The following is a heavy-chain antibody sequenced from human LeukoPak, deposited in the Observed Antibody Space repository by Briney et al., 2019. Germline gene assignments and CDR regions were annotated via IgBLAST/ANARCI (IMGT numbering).Heavy chain of an antibody. D-gene: IGHD6-25*01. CDR1: GGSVYSASYY. Sequence: PSETLSLTCTVSGGSVYSASYYWSWIRQPPGKGLEWIGYIYYSGSTNYNPSLKSRVTISVDTSKNQFSLKLSSVTAADTAVYYCARGIAAPIDYWGQGTLVTVSS. CDR3: ARGIAAPIDY. CDR2: IYYSGST. V-gene: IGHV4-61*01. J-gene: IGHJ4*02.